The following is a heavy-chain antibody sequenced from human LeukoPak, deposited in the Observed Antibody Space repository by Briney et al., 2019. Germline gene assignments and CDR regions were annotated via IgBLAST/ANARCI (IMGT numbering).Heavy chain of an antibody. J-gene: IGHJ5*02. CDR2: TSGSGGST. CDR1: GFTFSSYA. CDR3: ARVLPTRAWFDP. V-gene: IGHV3-23*01. Sequence: HGGSLRLSWAASGFTFSSYAMSWVRQAPGKGLEWVSATSGSGGSTYYADSVKGRFTISRDNAKNSLYLQMNSLRAEDTAVYYCARVLPTRAWFDPWGQGTLVTVSS.